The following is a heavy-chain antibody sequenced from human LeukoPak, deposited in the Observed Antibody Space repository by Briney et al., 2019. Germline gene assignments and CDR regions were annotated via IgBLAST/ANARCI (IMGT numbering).Heavy chain of an antibody. J-gene: IGHJ6*04. Sequence: PSQTLSLTCTVSGGSISSGDYYWSWIRQPPGTGLEWIGYIYYSGSTYYNPSLKSRVTISVDTSKSQFSLKLSSVTAADTAVYYCARDLEGYSGYDMVYYYGMDVWGKGTTVTVSS. CDR3: ARDLEGYSGYDMVYYYGMDV. D-gene: IGHD5-12*01. V-gene: IGHV4-30-4*01. CDR2: IYYSGST. CDR1: GGSISSGDYY.